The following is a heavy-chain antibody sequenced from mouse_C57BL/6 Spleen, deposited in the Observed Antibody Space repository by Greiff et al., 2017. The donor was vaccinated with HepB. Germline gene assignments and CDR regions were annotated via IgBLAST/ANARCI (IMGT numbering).Heavy chain of an antibody. CDR1: GYTFTSYW. J-gene: IGHJ1*03. CDR3: ASHDPSDGYWYFDV. V-gene: IGHV1-53*01. CDR2: INPSNGGT. Sequence: QVQLQQPGTELVKPGASVKLSCKASGYTFTSYWMHWVKQRPGQGLEWIGNINPSNGGTNYNEKFKSKATLTVDKSSSTAYMQLSSLTSEDSAVYYCASHDPSDGYWYFDVWGTGTTVTVSS. D-gene: IGHD2-3*01.